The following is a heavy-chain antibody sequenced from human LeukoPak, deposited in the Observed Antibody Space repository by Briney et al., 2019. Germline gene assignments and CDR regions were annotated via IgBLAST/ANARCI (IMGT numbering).Heavy chain of an antibody. V-gene: IGHV3-74*01. Sequence: PGGSLRLSCAASGFTLSTYWMHWVRQAPGKGPLRVSRINGDGANTPYVDSVKGRFTISRDNAKNTLYLQMNSLRAEDTAVYYCARGSSSGWPDYFDHWGQGILVIVSS. CDR1: GFTLSTYW. D-gene: IGHD6-19*01. J-gene: IGHJ4*02. CDR2: INGDGANT. CDR3: ARGSSSGWPDYFDH.